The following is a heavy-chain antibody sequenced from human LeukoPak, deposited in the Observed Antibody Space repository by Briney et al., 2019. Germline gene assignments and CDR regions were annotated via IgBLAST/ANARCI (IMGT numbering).Heavy chain of an antibody. CDR2: IYYSGST. CDR1: GGSISSYY. V-gene: IGHV4-59*01. CDR3: ARSGYSYVASWFDP. Sequence: SETLSLTCTVSGGSISSYYWSWIRQPPGKGLEWIGYIYYSGSTNYNPSLKSRVTISVDTSKNQFSLKLSSVTAVDTAVYYCARSGYSYVASWFDPWGQGTLVTVSS. J-gene: IGHJ5*02. D-gene: IGHD5-18*01.